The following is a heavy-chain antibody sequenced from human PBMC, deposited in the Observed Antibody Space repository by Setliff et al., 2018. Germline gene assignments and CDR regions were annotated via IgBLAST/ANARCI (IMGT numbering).Heavy chain of an antibody. V-gene: IGHV3-7*01. CDR2: IKQDGSTK. CDR1: GFTFSRNW. J-gene: IGHJ3*02. Sequence: GGSLRLSCAASGFTFSRNWMSWVRQAPGKGLEWVADIKQDGSTKYYLDSVKGRFTISRDNAKRSLYLQMNGLRADDTGVYYCVRDDADNYDAFDNWGQGTLVTVSS. CDR3: VRDDADNYDAFDN. D-gene: IGHD3-22*01.